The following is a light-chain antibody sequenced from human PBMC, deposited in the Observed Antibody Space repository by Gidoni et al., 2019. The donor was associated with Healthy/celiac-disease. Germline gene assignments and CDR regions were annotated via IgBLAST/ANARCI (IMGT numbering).Light chain of an antibody. J-gene: IGKJ4*01. CDR3: EKYNRAPLT. Sequence: DSQVTQSPSSLSASVGDRVTITCRASQGISNYLAWYQQKPGKVPKLLIYAASTLPSGVPSRFSDSGPGTDFTLTINSLQPEDVAIYYCEKYNRAPLTFGGGTKVEIK. CDR1: QGISNY. V-gene: IGKV1-27*01. CDR2: AAS.